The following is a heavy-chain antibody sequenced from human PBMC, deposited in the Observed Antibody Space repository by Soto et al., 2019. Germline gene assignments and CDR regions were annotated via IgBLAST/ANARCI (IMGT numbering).Heavy chain of an antibody. CDR2: IIPIFGTA. Sequence: SVKVSCNTSGGTFSSYAISWLRQAPGQGLEWMGGIIPIFGTANYAQKFQGRVTITADESTSTAYMELSSLRFEDRAVYYCARGGYSSGWYSSDAFDIWGQGTMVTVSS. CDR3: ARGGYSSGWYSSDAFDI. V-gene: IGHV1-69*13. CDR1: GGTFSSYA. J-gene: IGHJ3*02. D-gene: IGHD6-19*01.